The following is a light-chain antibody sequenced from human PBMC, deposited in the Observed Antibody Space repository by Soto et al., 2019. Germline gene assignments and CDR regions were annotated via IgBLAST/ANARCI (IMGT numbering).Light chain of an antibody. Sequence: EIAMTQSPVTLSASPGEIVTLSCRASQGVNINLAWYQQRPGQAPRVLIYGASNRASGIPDRFSGSGSGTDFTLTISSLEPDDFALYYCQQYKDWPPLTFGGGTRVEIK. CDR2: GAS. V-gene: IGKV3D-15*01. CDR1: QGVNIN. CDR3: QQYKDWPPLT. J-gene: IGKJ4*01.